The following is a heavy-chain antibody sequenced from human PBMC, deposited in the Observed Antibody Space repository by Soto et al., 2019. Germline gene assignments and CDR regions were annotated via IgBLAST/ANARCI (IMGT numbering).Heavy chain of an antibody. V-gene: IGHV4-31*01. D-gene: IGHD3-9*01. CDR1: GASISSGTCY. CDR3: ARAYYVVLTGDSRQGHLHNCLDP. CDR2: IYFNGNT. Sequence: QVQLQESGPGLVKPSQTLSLTCTVSGASISSGTCYWSWIRQRPGKGREWIGYIYFNGNTYYNPSLKGLVTRSVVSSRNRFSLRLTSVTGADTAVYYCARAYYVVLTGDSRQGHLHNCLDPWCQGTLVTVSS. J-gene: IGHJ5*02.